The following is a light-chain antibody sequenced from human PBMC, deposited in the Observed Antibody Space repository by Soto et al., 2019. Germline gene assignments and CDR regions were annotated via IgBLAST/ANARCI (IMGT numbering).Light chain of an antibody. V-gene: IGLV2-14*01. J-gene: IGLJ1*01. Sequence: QSVLTQPASVSGSPGQSITISCTGASSDVGAYDYVSWYQQHPGKAPKLMIFDVSNRPSGVSNRFSGSKSGNTASLTISGLQAEDEADYYCSSYTSTSTGVFVTGTKVTVL. CDR2: DVS. CDR3: SSYTSTSTGV. CDR1: SSDVGAYDY.